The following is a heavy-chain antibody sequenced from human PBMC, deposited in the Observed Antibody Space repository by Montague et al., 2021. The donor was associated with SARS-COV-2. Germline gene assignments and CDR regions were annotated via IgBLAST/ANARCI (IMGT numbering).Heavy chain of an antibody. CDR1: TDSFSGYY. J-gene: IGHJ6*02. D-gene: IGHD3-3*01. CDR3: ARDHWGIAVFGVVTRYGMDV. Sequence: SETLSLTCAVYTDSFSGYYWSWIRQSPGKGLEWIGEITHSGSTNHNPSLQSRVTISVDTSKNQFSLKLSSVTAADTAVYYCARDHWGIAVFGVVTRYGMDVWGQGTTVTVSS. CDR2: ITHSGST. V-gene: IGHV4-34*01.